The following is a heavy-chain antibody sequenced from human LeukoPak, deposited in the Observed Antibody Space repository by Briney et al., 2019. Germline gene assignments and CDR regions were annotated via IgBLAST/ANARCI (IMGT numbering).Heavy chain of an antibody. D-gene: IGHD1-20*01. CDR3: ARVITGAAGYFQH. Sequence: ASVKVSCKASGYTFTGYYMHWVRQAPGQGLEWMGRINPNSGGTNYAQKFQGRVTMTRDTSISTAYMELSRLRSDDTAVYYCARVITGAAGYFQHWGQGTLVTVSS. J-gene: IGHJ1*01. CDR1: GYTFTGYY. CDR2: INPNSGGT. V-gene: IGHV1-2*06.